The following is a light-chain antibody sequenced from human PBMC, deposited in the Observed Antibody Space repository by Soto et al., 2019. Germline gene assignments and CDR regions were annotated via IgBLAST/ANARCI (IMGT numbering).Light chain of an antibody. CDR2: GAS. J-gene: IGKJ1*01. CDR3: QQSYNSWT. V-gene: IGKV1-39*01. Sequence: DIQMTQSPSSLSASVGDRVTIACRASQNIGTYLNWYQQKPGEAPNLLIYGASSLQSGVPPRFSGTGSGTDFTLTIGSLQPEDFATYYCQQSYNSWTFGQGTKVEIK. CDR1: QNIGTY.